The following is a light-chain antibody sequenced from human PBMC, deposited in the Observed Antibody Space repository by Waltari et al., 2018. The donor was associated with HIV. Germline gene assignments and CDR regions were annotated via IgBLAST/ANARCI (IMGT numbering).Light chain of an antibody. J-gene: IGKJ1*01. CDR3: QHYGDSPRT. Sequence: EIVLTQSPGTLSFSPGERATLACRASQSVSRNYLAWSQQKPGQAPRLLIYGASTRASDVPDRFSGSGSGTDFTLTISRLEPDDFAMYYCQHYGDSPRTFGQGTKVEIK. CDR2: GAS. CDR1: QSVSRNY. V-gene: IGKV3-20*01.